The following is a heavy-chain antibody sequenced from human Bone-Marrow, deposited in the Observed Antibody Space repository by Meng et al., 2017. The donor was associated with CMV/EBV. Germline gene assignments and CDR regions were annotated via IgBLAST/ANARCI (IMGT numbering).Heavy chain of an antibody. J-gene: IGHJ4*02. V-gene: IGHV4-61*01. CDR2: IYYGGSA. D-gene: IGHD2-21*02. CDR3: ARGLTDYFDY. Sequence: CTVCGGAVSSGSYYWRWIRQPPGKRLEWIGYIYYGGSANYSPSLKSRVTISVDTSKNQFSLKLSSVTAADTAVYCWARGLTDYFDYWGQGTLVTVSS. CDR1: GGAVSSGSYY.